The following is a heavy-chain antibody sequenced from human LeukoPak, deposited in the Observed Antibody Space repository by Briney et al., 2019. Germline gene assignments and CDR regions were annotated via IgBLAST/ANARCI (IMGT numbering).Heavy chain of an antibody. CDR2: ISFDGSYK. V-gene: IGHV3-30*04. D-gene: IGHD3-9*01. Sequence: GRSLRLSCAASGFTFSSYALHWVRQAPGKGLEWVAFISFDGSYKYYADSVKGRFTISRDNSKSTVILQMNSLRGEDTAVYYCARDRRAYYDILAGYSTGNYMDVWGKGTTVTISS. CDR3: ARDRRAYYDILAGYSTGNYMDV. CDR1: GFTFSSYA. J-gene: IGHJ6*03.